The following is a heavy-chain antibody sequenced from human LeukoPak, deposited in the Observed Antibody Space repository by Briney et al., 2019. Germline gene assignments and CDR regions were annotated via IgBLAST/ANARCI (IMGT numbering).Heavy chain of an antibody. CDR2: IYTSGST. D-gene: IGHD6-19*01. V-gene: IGHV4-4*07. CDR1: GDSISSYY. Sequence: KPSETLSLTCTVSGDSISSYYWSWIRQPAGKGLEWIGRIYTSGSTNYNPSLKSRVTMSVDTSKNQFSLKLSSVTAADTAVYYCARGPARPKWSINIAVAGTGFDYWGQGTLVTVSS. J-gene: IGHJ4*02. CDR3: ARGPARPKWSINIAVAGTGFDY.